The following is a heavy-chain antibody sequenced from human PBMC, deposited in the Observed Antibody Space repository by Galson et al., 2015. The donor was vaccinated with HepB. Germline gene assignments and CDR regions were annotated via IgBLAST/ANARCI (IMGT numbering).Heavy chain of an antibody. CDR3: ARDQLYHY. J-gene: IGHJ4*02. CDR1: GFTFSSYA. CDR2: ISYDGSNK. D-gene: IGHD2-2*01. Sequence: SLRLSCAASGFTFSSYAMHWVRQAPGKGLEWVAVISYDGSNKYYADSVKGRFTISRDNSKNTLYLQMNSLRAEDTAVYYCARDQLYHYWGQGTLVTVSS. V-gene: IGHV3-30-3*01.